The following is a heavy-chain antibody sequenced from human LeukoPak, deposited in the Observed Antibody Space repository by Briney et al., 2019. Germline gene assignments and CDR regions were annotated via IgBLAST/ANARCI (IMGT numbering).Heavy chain of an antibody. D-gene: IGHD6-19*01. CDR3: ARDSPYSSGWPDAFDI. CDR1: GYSLPNYW. Sequence: GEPLKISFKGSGYSLPNYWIGWVRQLPGKGLEWRETIYPGDSDTKYSPSFQGQVTISADKSISTAYMQWSSLKAPDTAMYYCARDSPYSSGWPDAFDIWGKGTMVTVSS. J-gene: IGHJ3*02. V-gene: IGHV5-51*01. CDR2: IYPGDSDT.